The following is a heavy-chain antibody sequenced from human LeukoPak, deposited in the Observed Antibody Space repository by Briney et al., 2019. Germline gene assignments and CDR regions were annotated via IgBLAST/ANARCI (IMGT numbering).Heavy chain of an antibody. CDR1: GFTFGDYA. D-gene: IGHD3-3*01. CDR3: TRQGDFWSGYYRSQEY. Sequence: PGRSLRLSCTASGFTFGDYAMSWVRQAPGKGLEWVAFIRSKAYGGTTEYAASVKGRFTISRDDPKSIAYLQMNSLKTEDTAVYYCTRQGDFWSGYYRSQEYWGQGTLVTVSS. J-gene: IGHJ4*02. CDR2: IRSKAYGGTT. V-gene: IGHV3-49*04.